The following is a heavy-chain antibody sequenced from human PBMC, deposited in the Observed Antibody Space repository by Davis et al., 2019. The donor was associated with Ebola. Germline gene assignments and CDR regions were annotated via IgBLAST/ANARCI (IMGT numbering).Heavy chain of an antibody. CDR1: GYTFTSYG. J-gene: IGHJ4*02. V-gene: IGHV1-18*01. D-gene: IGHD2-15*01. Sequence: AASVKVSCKASGYTFTSYGISWVRQAPGQGLEWMGWISAYNGNTNYAQKLQGRVTMTTDTSTSTAYMELRSLRSDDTAVYYCAREDEGYCSGGSCYALDYWGQGTLVTVSS. CDR2: ISAYNGNT. CDR3: AREDEGYCSGGSCYALDY.